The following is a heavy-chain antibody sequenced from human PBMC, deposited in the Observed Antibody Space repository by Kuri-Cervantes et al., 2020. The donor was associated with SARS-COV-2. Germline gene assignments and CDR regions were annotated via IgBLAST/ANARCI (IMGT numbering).Heavy chain of an antibody. V-gene: IGHV5-51*01. Sequence: GGSLRLSCKGSGYSFTSYWIGWVRQMPGKGLEWMGIIYPGDSDTRYSPSFQGQVTIPADKSISTAYLQWSSLKASDTAMYYCARLSGVVVVPAAIRPSPNDAFDIWGQGTMVTVSS. CDR1: GYSFTSYW. CDR2: IYPGDSDT. J-gene: IGHJ3*02. CDR3: ARLSGVVVVPAAIRPSPNDAFDI. D-gene: IGHD2-2*02.